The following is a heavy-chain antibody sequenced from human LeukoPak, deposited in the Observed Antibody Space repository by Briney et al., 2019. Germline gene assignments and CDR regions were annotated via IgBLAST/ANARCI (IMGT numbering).Heavy chain of an antibody. CDR1: GGSFSGYY. Sequence: SETLSLTCAVYGGSFSGYYWSWIRQPPGKGLEWIGEINHSGSTNYNPSLKSRVTISVDTSKNQFSLKLSSVTAADTAVYYCARSGYSSGWYREDYFDYWGQGTLVTVSS. V-gene: IGHV4-34*01. CDR2: INHSGST. D-gene: IGHD6-19*01. J-gene: IGHJ4*02. CDR3: ARSGYSSGWYREDYFDY.